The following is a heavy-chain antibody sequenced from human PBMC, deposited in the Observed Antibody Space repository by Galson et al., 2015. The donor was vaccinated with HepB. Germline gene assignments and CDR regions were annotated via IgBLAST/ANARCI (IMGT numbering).Heavy chain of an antibody. Sequence: SLRLSCAASGFTFSRYAMSWVRQAPGKGLEWVSRISDTGESTHYADSVKGRFTISRDNSKNTLYLQINSLRVEDTAVYYCAKDIRFLEWLRAQADAFDVWGQGTMVTVSS. J-gene: IGHJ3*01. CDR1: GFTFSRYA. V-gene: IGHV3-23*01. CDR3: AKDIRFLEWLRAQADAFDV. D-gene: IGHD3-3*01. CDR2: ISDTGEST.